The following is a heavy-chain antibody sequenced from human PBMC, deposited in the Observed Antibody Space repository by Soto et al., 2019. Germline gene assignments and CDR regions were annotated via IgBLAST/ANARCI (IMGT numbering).Heavy chain of an antibody. Sequence: ASVKVSCKTSGYTLTDYYMHWVRQAPGQGLEWMAWINPPTGDTGIAERFQGRVTTTRDTSTNTAHMGLTSLTSADTAIYYCAREGGAAPGARREWYLDLWGRGSLVT. CDR1: GYTLTDYY. V-gene: IGHV1-2*02. J-gene: IGHJ2*01. CDR3: AREGGAAPGARREWYLDL. D-gene: IGHD6-25*01. CDR2: INPPTGDT.